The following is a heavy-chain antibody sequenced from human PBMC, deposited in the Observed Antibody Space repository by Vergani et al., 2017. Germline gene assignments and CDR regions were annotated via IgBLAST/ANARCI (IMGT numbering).Heavy chain of an antibody. Sequence: QVQLVQSGAEVKKPGASVKVSCKASGYTFTGYYMHWVRQAPGQGLEWMGWINPNSGGTNYAQKFQGRGTMTRDTSISTAYMELSRLRSDDTAVYYCARGLIRFVEWPNKGDYWGQGTLVTVSS. CDR1: GYTFTGYY. CDR3: ARGLIRFVEWPNKGDY. D-gene: IGHD3-3*01. CDR2: INPNSGGT. V-gene: IGHV1-2*02. J-gene: IGHJ4*02.